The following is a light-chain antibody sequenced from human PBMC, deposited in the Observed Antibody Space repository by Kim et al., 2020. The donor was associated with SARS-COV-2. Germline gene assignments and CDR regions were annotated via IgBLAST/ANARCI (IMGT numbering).Light chain of an antibody. Sequence: GKTVTISCTRSGGNIAVNYVQWYQKRTSSSPIPVIYADNQRPSRVPDRFSGSIDSSSNTASLTISGLKTEDEADYYGQSYDGSRGVFGGGTK. CDR2: ADN. V-gene: IGLV6-57*01. J-gene: IGLJ3*02. CDR1: GGNIAVNY. CDR3: QSYDGSRGV.